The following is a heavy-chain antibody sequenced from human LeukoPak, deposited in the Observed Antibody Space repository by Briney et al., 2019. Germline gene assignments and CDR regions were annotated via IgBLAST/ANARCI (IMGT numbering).Heavy chain of an antibody. Sequence: GGSLRLSCAASGFTFSNYAMSWVCQPPEKGLEWVSSISASTSTTYYADSVRGRFTISRDISKNTLYLQMNSLRVEDTAIYYCAKSKEDCCGSFDPWGQGTLVTVSS. V-gene: IGHV3-23*01. CDR3: AKSKEDCCGSFDP. J-gene: IGHJ5*02. CDR1: GFTFSNYA. D-gene: IGHD2-15*01. CDR2: ISASTSTT.